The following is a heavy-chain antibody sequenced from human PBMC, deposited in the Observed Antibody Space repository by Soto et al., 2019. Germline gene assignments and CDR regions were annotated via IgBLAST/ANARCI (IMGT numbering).Heavy chain of an antibody. V-gene: IGHV4-34*01. Sequence: PSETLSLTCAVYGGSFSGYYWSWIRQPPGKGLEWIGEINHSGSTNYNPSLKSRVTISVDTSKNQFSLKLSSVTAADTAVYYCARGRMVGLSWNYSAWFDPWGQGTLVTVSS. CDR2: INHSGST. J-gene: IGHJ5*02. D-gene: IGHD1-7*01. CDR1: GGSFSGYY. CDR3: ARGRMVGLSWNYSAWFDP.